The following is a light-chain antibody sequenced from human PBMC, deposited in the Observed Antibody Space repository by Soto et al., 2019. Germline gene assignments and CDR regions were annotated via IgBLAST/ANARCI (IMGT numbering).Light chain of an antibody. V-gene: IGKV2-28*01. Sequence: DIVMTQSPLSLPVTPGEPASISCRSSQSLLHSNGYNYLDWYLQKPGQSPQLLIYLGSNRASGVPDRFSGSGSGTDFTLKISRVEAEDVGVYYGMQALQTQYTFGQGTKLEIK. J-gene: IGKJ2*01. CDR2: LGS. CDR3: MQALQTQYT. CDR1: QSLLHSNGYNY.